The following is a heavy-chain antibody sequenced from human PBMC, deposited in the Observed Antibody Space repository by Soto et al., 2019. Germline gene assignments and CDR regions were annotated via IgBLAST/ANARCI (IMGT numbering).Heavy chain of an antibody. CDR2: VKSKVDGETI. D-gene: IGHD2-21*01. J-gene: IGHJ4*02. Sequence: EVQLVESGGGLVEPGGSLRLSCAASGFTFNGAWMNWVRQGPGKGLEWVGRVKSKVDGETIDYAAHVKGRFTISRDDSSNTVYLQMNSLSTEDTAMYYCAADHPDCGSYAFDYWGQGALVTVSS. CDR3: AADHPDCGSYAFDY. CDR1: GFTFNGAW. V-gene: IGHV3-15*07.